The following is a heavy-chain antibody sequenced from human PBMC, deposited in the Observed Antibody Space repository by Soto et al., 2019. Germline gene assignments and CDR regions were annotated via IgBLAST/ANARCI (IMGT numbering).Heavy chain of an antibody. CDR1: GFTFSSYG. CDR3: AKDRQLLYYYGMDV. J-gene: IGHJ6*02. Sequence: QPXGSLRLSCAASGFTFSSYGMHGVRQAAGKGLEWVAVISYDGSNKYYADSVKGRFTISRDNSKNTLYLQMNSLRAEDTAVYYCAKDRQLLYYYGMDVWGQGTTVTVSS. D-gene: IGHD2-2*01. CDR2: ISYDGSNK. V-gene: IGHV3-30*18.